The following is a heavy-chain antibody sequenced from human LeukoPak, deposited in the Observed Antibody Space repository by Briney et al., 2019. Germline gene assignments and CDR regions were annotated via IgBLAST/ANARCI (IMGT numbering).Heavy chain of an antibody. J-gene: IGHJ3*02. CDR3: ARDPSGYDRGAFDM. Sequence: GRSLRLSCATSGFTFSSYAMHWVRQAPGKGLEWVAVISYDGSNKYYADSVKGRFTISRDNSKNTLYLQSKNTLYLQMNSLRAEDTAVYYCARDPSGYDRGAFDMWGQGTMVTVSA. CDR1: GFTFSSYA. CDR2: ISYDGSNK. D-gene: IGHD5-12*01. V-gene: IGHV3-30-3*01.